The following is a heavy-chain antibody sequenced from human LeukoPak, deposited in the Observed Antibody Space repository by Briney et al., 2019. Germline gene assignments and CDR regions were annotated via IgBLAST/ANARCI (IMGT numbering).Heavy chain of an antibody. V-gene: IGHV3-30*04. Sequence: GGSLRLSCAASGFSFSGYAIHWVRQAPGKGLEWVALISYNGGRKDYADSVKDRFTIDRDNSKNTVYLQMNSLRPDDTGIYSCARQESRNYQYEGLDYWGQGNLVTVSS. CDR3: ARQESRNYQYEGLDY. CDR2: ISYNGGRK. D-gene: IGHD3-16*01. J-gene: IGHJ4*02. CDR1: GFSFSGYA.